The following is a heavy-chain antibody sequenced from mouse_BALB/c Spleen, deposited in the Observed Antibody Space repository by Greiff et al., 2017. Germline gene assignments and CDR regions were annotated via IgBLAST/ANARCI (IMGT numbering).Heavy chain of an antibody. V-gene: IGHV1-87*01. CDR1: GYTFTSYW. CDR2: IYPGDGDT. Sequence: VQLQQSGAELARPGASVKLSCKASGYTFTSYWMQWVKQRPGQGLEWIGAIYPGDGDTRYTQKFKGKATLTADKSSSTAYMQLSSLASEDSAVYYCARRWLLRGFDYWGQGTTLTVSS. D-gene: IGHD2-3*01. CDR3: ARRWLLRGFDY. J-gene: IGHJ2*01.